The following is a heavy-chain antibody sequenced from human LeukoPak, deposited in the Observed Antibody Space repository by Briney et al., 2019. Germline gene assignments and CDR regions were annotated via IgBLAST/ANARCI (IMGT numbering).Heavy chain of an antibody. CDR3: AKDGLIRFFDY. Sequence: TGRSLRLSCAASGFIFSSYGMYWVRQAPGKGLEWVAVISNDGNNKEYADSVKGRFTISRDNSKNTLYLQMNSLRADDTAVYHCAKDGLIRFFDYWGQGTLVTVSS. V-gene: IGHV3-30*18. D-gene: IGHD2-8*01. CDR1: GFIFSSYG. J-gene: IGHJ4*02. CDR2: ISNDGNNK.